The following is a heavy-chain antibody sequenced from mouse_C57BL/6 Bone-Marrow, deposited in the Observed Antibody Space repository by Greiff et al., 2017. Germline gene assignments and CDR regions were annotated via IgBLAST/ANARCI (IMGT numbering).Heavy chain of an antibody. Sequence: QVQLQQSGAELVRPGTSVKVSCKASGYAFTNYLIEWVKQRPGQGLEWIGVINPGSGGTNYNVKFKGKATLTADKSSSTAYMQLSSLTSEDSAVYFCARWRGNYPYYFDYWGQGTTLTVSS. CDR3: ARWRGNYPYYFDY. CDR1: GYAFTNYL. D-gene: IGHD2-1*01. V-gene: IGHV1-54*01. J-gene: IGHJ2*01. CDR2: INPGSGGT.